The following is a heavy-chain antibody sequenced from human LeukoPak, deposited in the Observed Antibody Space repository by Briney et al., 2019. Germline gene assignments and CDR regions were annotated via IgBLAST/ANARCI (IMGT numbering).Heavy chain of an antibody. V-gene: IGHV3-33*01. D-gene: IGHD3-3*01. J-gene: IGHJ4*02. CDR2: AYGDGNSQ. CDR3: ATSGQQYYDH. Sequence: GGSLRLSCAASGFSFSIYGMHWVRQAPGKGLEWVAVAYGDGNSQYYADSVKGRFTISKDNSKNTLYLQMNSLRAEDTAVYYCATSGQQYYDHWGQGTLVTVSS. CDR1: GFSFSIYG.